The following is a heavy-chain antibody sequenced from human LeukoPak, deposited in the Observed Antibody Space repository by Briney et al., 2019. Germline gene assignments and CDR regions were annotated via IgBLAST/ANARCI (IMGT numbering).Heavy chain of an antibody. CDR2: IYTSGST. V-gene: IGHV4-4*07. CDR3: ARDLLVDTAMVLFDY. D-gene: IGHD5-18*01. J-gene: IGHJ4*02. CDR1: GGSISSYY. Sequence: TSETLSLTCTVSGGSISSYYWSWIRQPAGKGLEWIGRIYTSGSTNYNPSLKSRVTMSVDTSKNQFSLKLSSVTAADTAVYYCARDLLVDTAMVLFDYWGQGTLVTVSS.